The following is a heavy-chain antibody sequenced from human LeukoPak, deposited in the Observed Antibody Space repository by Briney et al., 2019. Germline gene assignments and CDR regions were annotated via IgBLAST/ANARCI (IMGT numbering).Heavy chain of an antibody. J-gene: IGHJ4*02. D-gene: IGHD6-19*01. CDR2: ISGSGGST. V-gene: IGHV3-23*01. Sequence: GGSLRLSCAASGFTFSSYAMSWVRQAPGKGLEWVSAISGSGGSTYYADSVKGRLTISRDNSKNTLYLQMSSLRAEDTAVYYCAKVQWLVSQPFDYWGQGTLVTVSS. CDR1: GFTFSSYA. CDR3: AKVQWLVSQPFDY.